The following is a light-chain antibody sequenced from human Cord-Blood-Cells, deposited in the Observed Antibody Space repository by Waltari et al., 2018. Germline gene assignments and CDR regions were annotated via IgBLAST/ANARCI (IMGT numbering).Light chain of an antibody. CDR2: WAS. V-gene: IGKV4-1*01. CDR1: QSVLYSSNNKNY. Sequence: DIVMTQSPDSLAVSLGERATINCKSSQSVLYSSNNKNYLACYQQKPGQTPKLLIYWASTRESGVPDRFSGSGSGTDFTLTISSLQAEDVAVYYCQQYYSTPLTFGQGTKVEIK. CDR3: QQYYSTPLT. J-gene: IGKJ1*01.